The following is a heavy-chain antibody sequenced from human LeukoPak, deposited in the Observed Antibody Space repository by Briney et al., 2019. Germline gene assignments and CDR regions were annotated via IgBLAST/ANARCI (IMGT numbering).Heavy chain of an antibody. D-gene: IGHD2-21*01. J-gene: IGHJ4*02. V-gene: IGHV3-23*01. CDR1: GFTFSSYA. CDR3: ARDFFPIVDSTWYEIGY. Sequence: GGSLRLSCAASGFTFSSYAMSWVRQAPGKGLEWVSAISGSGGSTYYADSVKGRFTISRDNSRNTLYLQMDSLRSEDTAVYYCARDFFPIVDSTWYEIGYWGQGTLVTVSS. CDR2: ISGSGGST.